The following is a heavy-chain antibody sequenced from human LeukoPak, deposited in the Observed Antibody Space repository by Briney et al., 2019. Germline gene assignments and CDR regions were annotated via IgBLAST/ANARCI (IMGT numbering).Heavy chain of an antibody. CDR3: AKYCGGDCYYAFDV. Sequence: GGSLRLSCAASGFTFSNAWMSWVRQAPGKGLEWVSAISGSGGSTSYADSVKGRFTISRDNSKNTLYLQMNSLRAEDTAVYYCAKYCGGDCYYAFDVWGQGTMVTVSS. V-gene: IGHV3-23*01. CDR1: GFTFSNAW. J-gene: IGHJ3*01. CDR2: ISGSGGST. D-gene: IGHD2-21*02.